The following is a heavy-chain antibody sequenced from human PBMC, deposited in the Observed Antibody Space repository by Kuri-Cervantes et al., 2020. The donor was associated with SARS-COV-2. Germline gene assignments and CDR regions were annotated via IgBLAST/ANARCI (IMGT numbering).Heavy chain of an antibody. J-gene: IGHJ4*02. CDR2: ISSSGSTI. Sequence: GESLKISCAASGFTFSSYSMNWVRQAPGKGLEWVSYISSSGSTIYYADSVKGRFTISRDNAKNSLYLQMNSLRAEDTAVYYCARHSGGAFDYWGQGTLVTVSS. CDR1: GFTFSSYS. CDR3: ARHSGGAFDY. D-gene: IGHD1-26*01. V-gene: IGHV3-48*04.